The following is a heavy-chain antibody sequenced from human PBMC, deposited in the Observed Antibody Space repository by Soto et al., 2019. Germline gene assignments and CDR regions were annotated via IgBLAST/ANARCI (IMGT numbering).Heavy chain of an antibody. J-gene: IGHJ6*02. Sequence: QVQLVQSGAEGKKPGSSVKVSCKASGGTFSSYAISWVRQAPGQGLEWMGGIIPIFGTANYAQKFQGRVTITADETTSTAYMELSSLRSEDTAVYYCAVTVTTNYGMDVWGQGNTVTVSS. D-gene: IGHD4-17*01. CDR2: IIPIFGTA. V-gene: IGHV1-69*01. CDR1: GGTFSSYA. CDR3: AVTVTTNYGMDV.